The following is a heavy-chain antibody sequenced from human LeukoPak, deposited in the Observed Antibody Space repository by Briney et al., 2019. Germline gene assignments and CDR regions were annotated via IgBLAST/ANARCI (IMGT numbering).Heavy chain of an antibody. CDR2: IYHSGSN. V-gene: IGHV4-30-2*01. Sequence: SDTLSLTCALSSRSISSGGYSCSWIRQPPGRGLEWIGYIYHSGSNYYNPSLKSRVTISLDRSKNQFSLKLSSVTAADPAVYYCARGYGSGSYYFDYWGQGTLVTVSS. CDR1: SRSISSGGYS. D-gene: IGHD3-10*01. CDR3: ARGYGSGSYYFDY. J-gene: IGHJ4*02.